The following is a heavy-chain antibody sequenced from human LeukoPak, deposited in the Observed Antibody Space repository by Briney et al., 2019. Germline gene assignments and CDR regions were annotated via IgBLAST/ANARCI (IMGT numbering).Heavy chain of an antibody. J-gene: IGHJ4*02. CDR2: INHSGST. D-gene: IGHD2-2*02. CDR3: ARGRRRHCSSTSCYNLSYFDY. CDR1: GGSFSGYY. Sequence: SETLSLTCAVYGGSFSGYYWSWIRQPPGKGLEWIGEINHSGSTNYNPSLKSRVTISVDTSKNQFSLKLSSVTAADTAVYYCARGRRRHCSSTSCYNLSYFDYWGQGTLVTVSS. V-gene: IGHV4-34*01.